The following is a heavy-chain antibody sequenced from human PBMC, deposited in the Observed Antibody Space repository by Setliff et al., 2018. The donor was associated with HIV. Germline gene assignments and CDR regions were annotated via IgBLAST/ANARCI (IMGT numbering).Heavy chain of an antibody. CDR1: GGSISSSSYY. CDR3: ARVQMAYAAFDV. D-gene: IGHD4-17*01. J-gene: IGHJ3*01. CDR2: MYYSGST. Sequence: SETLSLTCTVSGGSISSSSYYWGWIRQPPGKGLEWIGSMYYSGSTYYNPSLKSRLTISLDTSKNQFSLKLSSVTAADTAVYYGARVQMAYAAFDVWGQGTMVTVSS. V-gene: IGHV4-39*01.